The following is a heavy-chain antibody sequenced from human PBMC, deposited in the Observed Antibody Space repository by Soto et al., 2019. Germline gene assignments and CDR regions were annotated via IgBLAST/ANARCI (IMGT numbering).Heavy chain of an antibody. V-gene: IGHV4-59*01. CDR2: IYYSGST. CDR1: GGSISSYY. Sequence: PSETLSLTCTVSGGSISSYYWSWIRQPPGKGLEWIGYIYYSGSTNYNPSLKSRVTISVDTSKNQFSLKLSSVTAADTAVYYCAREETGYFDYWGQGTLVTVSS. CDR3: AREETGYFDY. J-gene: IGHJ4*02.